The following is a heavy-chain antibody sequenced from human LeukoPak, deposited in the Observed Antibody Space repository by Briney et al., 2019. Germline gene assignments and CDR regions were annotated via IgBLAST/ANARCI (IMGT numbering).Heavy chain of an antibody. CDR1: GGTFSSYA. CDR3: ARGASRGPDLTTVGYFDY. D-gene: IGHD4-11*01. Sequence: ASVKVSCKASGGTFSSYAISWVRQAPGQGLEWMGGVTPIFGTANYAQKFQGRVTITTDESTSTAYMELSSLRSEDTAVYYCARGASRGPDLTTVGYFDYWGQGTLVTASS. CDR2: VTPIFGTA. J-gene: IGHJ4*02. V-gene: IGHV1-69*05.